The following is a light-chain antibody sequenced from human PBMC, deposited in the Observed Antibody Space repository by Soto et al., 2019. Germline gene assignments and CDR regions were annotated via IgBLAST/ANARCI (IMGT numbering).Light chain of an antibody. J-gene: IGKJ2*02. CDR1: HSISNW. Sequence: DIHMTQAPGTLPASVGHRVAITCRASHSISNWLASYQQKPGTAPKLLIYHASTLESGVPSRCSGSGSGTELTLTISSLQTDDFANYVCQQYNSQRPCTFSQGTRLEIK. CDR3: QQYNSQRPCT. V-gene: IGKV1-5*01. CDR2: HAS.